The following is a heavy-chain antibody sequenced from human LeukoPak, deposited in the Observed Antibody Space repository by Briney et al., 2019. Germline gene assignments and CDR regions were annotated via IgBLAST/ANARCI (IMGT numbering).Heavy chain of an antibody. CDR1: GGSISSYY. CDR3: ASRYYDFWSGHHFDY. Sequence: TSETLSLTCTVSGGSISSYYWSWIRQPPGKGLEWIGYIYYSGSTNYNPSLKSRVTISVDTSKNQLSLKLSSVTAADTAVYYCASRYYDFWSGHHFDYWGQGTLVTVSS. J-gene: IGHJ4*02. D-gene: IGHD3-3*01. CDR2: IYYSGST. V-gene: IGHV4-59*01.